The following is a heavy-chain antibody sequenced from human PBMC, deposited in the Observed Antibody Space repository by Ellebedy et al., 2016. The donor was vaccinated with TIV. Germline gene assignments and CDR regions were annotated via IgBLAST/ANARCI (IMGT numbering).Heavy chain of an antibody. CDR3: ASREMTANCSSTSCLQSGVDY. J-gene: IGHJ4*02. V-gene: IGHV3-21*01. Sequence: GESLKISXAASGFTFSSYSMNWVRQAPGKGLEWVSSISSSSSYIYYADSVKGRFTISRDNAKNSLYLQMNSLRAEDTAVYYCASREMTANCSSTSCLQSGVDYWGQGTLVTVSS. CDR2: ISSSSSYI. D-gene: IGHD2-2*01. CDR1: GFTFSSYS.